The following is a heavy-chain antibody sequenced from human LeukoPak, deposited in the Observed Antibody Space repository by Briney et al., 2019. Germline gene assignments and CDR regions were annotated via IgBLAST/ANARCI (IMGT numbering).Heavy chain of an antibody. D-gene: IGHD3-3*01. CDR2: IYYSGST. J-gene: IGHJ4*02. CDR3: ARGRYYFDY. V-gene: IGHV4-61*01. CDR1: GGSVSSGSYY. Sequence: SETLSLTCTVSGGSVSSGSYYWSWIRQPPGKGLEWIGYIYYSGSTNCNPSLKSRVTISVDTSKNRFSLNLSSVTAADTAVYYCARGRYYFDYWGQGTLVTVSS.